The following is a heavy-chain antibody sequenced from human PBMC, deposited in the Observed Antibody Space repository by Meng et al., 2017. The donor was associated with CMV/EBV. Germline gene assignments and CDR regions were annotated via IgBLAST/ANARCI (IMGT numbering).Heavy chain of an antibody. CDR3: ATGSGDFDH. CDR1: GPSISHFY. CDR2: IYSSGNT. J-gene: IGHJ4*02. V-gene: IGHV4-4*07. D-gene: IGHD1-26*01. Sequence: QVHLQESGPGPVRPSETLSLTCSVSGPSISHFYWSWIRQPASKGLEWIGRIYSSGNTNYNPSLKSRVTMSLDTSKNQISLRLISVTAADTAVYYCATGSGDFDHWGPGTLVTVSS.